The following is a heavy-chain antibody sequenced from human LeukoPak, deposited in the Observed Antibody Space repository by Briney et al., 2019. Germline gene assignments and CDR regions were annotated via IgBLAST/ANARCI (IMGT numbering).Heavy chain of an antibody. CDR3: ARHVLSGYLNYWYFDL. CDR1: GGSISSSSYY. D-gene: IGHD3-3*01. Sequence: SETLSLTCTVSGGSISSSSYYWGWIRQPPGKGLEWIGSIYYSGSTYYNPSLQSRLTISVDTSKNQFSLKLSSVTAADTAVYYCARHVLSGYLNYWYFDLWGRGTLVTVSS. J-gene: IGHJ2*01. CDR2: IYYSGST. V-gene: IGHV4-39*01.